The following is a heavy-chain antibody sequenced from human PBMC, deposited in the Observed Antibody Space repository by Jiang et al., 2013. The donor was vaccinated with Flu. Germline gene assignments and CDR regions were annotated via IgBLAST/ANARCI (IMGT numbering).Heavy chain of an antibody. D-gene: IGHD6-19*01. CDR2: ISYSGTT. J-gene: IGHJ4*02. CDR1: GASISSYY. CDR3: VSTGYSSGWPARYYFDY. V-gene: IGHV4-59*01. Sequence: GPGLVKPSETLSLTCTVSGASISSYYWSWIRQPPGTALQWIGFISYSGTTSYNPSLKSRVTISVDTSKNQFSLKLNSVTAADTGVYYCVSTGYSSGWPARYYFDYWAREPWSPSPQ.